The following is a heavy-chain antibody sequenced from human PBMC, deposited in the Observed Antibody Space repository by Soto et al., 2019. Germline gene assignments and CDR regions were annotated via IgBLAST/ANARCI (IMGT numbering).Heavy chain of an antibody. CDR3: ATGVWFGELVGAWFDP. Sequence: PSETLSLTCTVSGGSISSYYWSWIRQPPGKGLEWIGYIYYSGSTNYNPSLKSRVTISVDTSKNQFSLKLSSVTAADTAVYYCATGVWFGELVGAWFDPWGQGTLVTVSS. CDR2: IYYSGST. J-gene: IGHJ5*02. D-gene: IGHD3-10*01. V-gene: IGHV4-59*01. CDR1: GGSISSYY.